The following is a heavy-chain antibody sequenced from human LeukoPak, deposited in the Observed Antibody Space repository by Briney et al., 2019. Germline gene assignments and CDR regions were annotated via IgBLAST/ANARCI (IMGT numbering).Heavy chain of an antibody. Sequence: GGSLRLSCAASGFTFSSYAMHWVRQAPGKGLEWVAVISYDGSNKYYADSVKGRFTISRDNSKNTLYLQMNSLRAEDTAVYFCARDSSGYYSNEGTDFDYWGQGTLVTVSS. V-gene: IGHV3-30-3*01. CDR3: ARDSSGYYSNEGTDFDY. CDR2: ISYDGSNK. CDR1: GFTFSSYA. D-gene: IGHD3-22*01. J-gene: IGHJ4*02.